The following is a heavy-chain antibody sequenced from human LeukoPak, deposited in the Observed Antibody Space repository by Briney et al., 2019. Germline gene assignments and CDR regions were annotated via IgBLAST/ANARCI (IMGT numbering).Heavy chain of an antibody. Sequence: SETLSLTCTVSGGSISTYYWSWIRQPPGKGLEWIGYIYYTGSTSYNPSLKSRVTMSLDASKNQCSLELNSVTPADTAVYYCARGGNYWPQWWFDPWGRGTLVSVSS. CDR2: IYYTGST. CDR1: GGSISTYY. CDR3: ARGGNYWPQWWFDP. V-gene: IGHV4-59*01. D-gene: IGHD1-26*01. J-gene: IGHJ5*02.